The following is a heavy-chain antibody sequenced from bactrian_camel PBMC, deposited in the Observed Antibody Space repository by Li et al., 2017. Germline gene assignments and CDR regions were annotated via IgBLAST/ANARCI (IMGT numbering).Heavy chain of an antibody. D-gene: IGHD2*01. CDR1: GYDVSRGY. Sequence: VQLVESGGGSVESGGSLRLSCAASGYDVSRGYMAWFRQAPGKEREGVAAVDRNGYPTYTYSVSNRFTISKDNVKNTLYLDMNNLQPEDTAMYFCAADDFNLQLARHYKYWGQGTQVTVS. J-gene: IGHJ4*01. CDR2: VDRNGYP. V-gene: IGHV3S53*01. CDR3: AADDFNLQLARHYKY.